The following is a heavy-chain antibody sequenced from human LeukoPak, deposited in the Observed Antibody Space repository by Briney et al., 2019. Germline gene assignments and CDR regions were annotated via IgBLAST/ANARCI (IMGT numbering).Heavy chain of an antibody. V-gene: IGHV3-30*18. Sequence: PGRSLRLSCAASGFIFSSYGMYWVRQAPGKGLEWVAVISNDGNNKQYADSVKGRFTISRDNSKSTLYLHMNSLRADDTAVYHCAKDGLMRFFDYWGQGTLVTVSS. CDR1: GFIFSSYG. CDR2: ISNDGNNK. D-gene: IGHD2-8*01. CDR3: AKDGLMRFFDY. J-gene: IGHJ4*02.